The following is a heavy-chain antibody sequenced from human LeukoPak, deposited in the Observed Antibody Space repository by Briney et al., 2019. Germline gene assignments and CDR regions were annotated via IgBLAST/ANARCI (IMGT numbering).Heavy chain of an antibody. CDR3: ARVGHDLLENGYLIDV. CDR2: INQTGNT. Sequence: SETLSLTCAVDGGSLSGFFWTWIRQTPAKRLEWIGEINQTGNTNYNPSLTDYNPSLKPRVTISVDSSKSQLSLKVNSVTAADTGIYYCARVGHDLLENGYLIDVCGTGTPVAVSS. J-gene: IGHJ6*03. CDR1: GGSLSGFF. D-gene: IGHD3-3*01. V-gene: IGHV4-34*01.